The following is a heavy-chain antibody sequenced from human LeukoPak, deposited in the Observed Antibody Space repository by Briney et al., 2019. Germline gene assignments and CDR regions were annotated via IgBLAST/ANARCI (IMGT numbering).Heavy chain of an antibody. Sequence: PGGSLRLSCAASGFTFTNYWMSWVRQAPGKGLELVANIKQDRSEKYHVDSVKGRFTISRDNAKNSLYLQMNSLRAEDTAVYYCARLREIPVFGVVTKSTSYFDYWGQGTLVTVSS. D-gene: IGHD3-3*01. V-gene: IGHV3-7*01. J-gene: IGHJ4*02. CDR2: IKQDRSEK. CDR3: ARLREIPVFGVVTKSTSYFDY. CDR1: GFTFTNYW.